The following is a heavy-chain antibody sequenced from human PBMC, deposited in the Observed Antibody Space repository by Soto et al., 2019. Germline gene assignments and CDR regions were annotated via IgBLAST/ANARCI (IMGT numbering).Heavy chain of an antibody. CDR2: INHSGST. J-gene: IGHJ6*03. CDR1: GGSFSGYY. Sequence: PSETLSLTCAVYGGSFSGYYWSWIRQPPGKGLEWIGEINHSGSTNYNPSLKSRVTISVDTSKNQFSLKLSSVTAADTAVYYCARGGFGDVYYYYYMDVWGKGTTVTVSS. V-gene: IGHV4-34*01. CDR3: ARGGFGDVYYYYYMDV. D-gene: IGHD3-10*01.